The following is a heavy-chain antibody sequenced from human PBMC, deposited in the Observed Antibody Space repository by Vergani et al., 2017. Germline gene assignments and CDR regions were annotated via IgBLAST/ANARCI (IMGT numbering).Heavy chain of an antibody. J-gene: IGHJ5*02. CDR3: ARGPSDYXFWSGYYKGNWFDP. CDR1: GGSISSGGYY. Sequence: QVQLQESGPGLVKPSQTLSLTCTVSGGSISSGGYYWSWIRQHPGKGLEWIGYIYYSGSTYYNPSLKSRVTISVDTSKNQFSLKLSSVTAADTAVYYCARGPSDYXFWSGYYKGNWFDPWGQGTLVTVSS. CDR2: IYYSGST. V-gene: IGHV4-31*03. D-gene: IGHD3-3*01.